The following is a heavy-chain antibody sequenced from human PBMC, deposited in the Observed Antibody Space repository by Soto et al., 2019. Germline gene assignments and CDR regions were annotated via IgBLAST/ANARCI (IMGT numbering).Heavy chain of an antibody. D-gene: IGHD3-10*01. J-gene: IGHJ4*02. CDR1: GFTFNNYA. Sequence: EVQLVESGGGLVQPGGSLRLSCAASGFTFNNYAMTWVRQAPGKGLEWVSAISGGGDTKSYADSVKGRFTVSRDGSKNTLYLQKSSLRAEDTALYYCAKGRGGSGSLTPRVDLWGQGTPGTVSS. CDR2: ISGGGDTK. CDR3: AKGRGGSGSLTPRVDL. V-gene: IGHV3-23*04.